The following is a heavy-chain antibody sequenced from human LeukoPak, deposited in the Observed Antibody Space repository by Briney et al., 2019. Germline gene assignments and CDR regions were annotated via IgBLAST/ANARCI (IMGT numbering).Heavy chain of an antibody. CDR1: GYSISSGYY. J-gene: IGHJ4*02. CDR3: ARGITIFWKEQSYFDY. D-gene: IGHD3-9*01. CDR2: IYHSGST. Sequence: SETLSLTCTVSGYSISSGYYWGWIRQPPGKGLEWIGSIYHSGSTYYNPSLKSRVTISVDTSKNQFSLKLSSVTAADTAVYYCARGITIFWKEQSYFDYWGQGTLVTVSS. V-gene: IGHV4-38-2*02.